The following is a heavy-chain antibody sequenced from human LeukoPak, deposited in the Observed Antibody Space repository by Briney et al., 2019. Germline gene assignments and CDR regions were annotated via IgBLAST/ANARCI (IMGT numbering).Heavy chain of an antibody. J-gene: IGHJ4*02. Sequence: ASVKVSCKASGYTFTSYGISWVRQAPGQGLEWMGWISVCNGNTNYAQKLQGRATMTTDTSTSTVYMEVRSLRSDDTAVYYCARGKGNYGDPASFDYWGQGTLVTVSS. D-gene: IGHD4-17*01. CDR3: ARGKGNYGDPASFDY. CDR1: GYTFTSYG. CDR2: ISVCNGNT. V-gene: IGHV1-18*01.